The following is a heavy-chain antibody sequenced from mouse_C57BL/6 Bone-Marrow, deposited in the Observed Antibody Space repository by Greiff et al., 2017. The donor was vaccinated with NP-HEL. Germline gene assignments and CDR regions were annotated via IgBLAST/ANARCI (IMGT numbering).Heavy chain of an antibody. Sequence: QVQLKESGAELVKPGASVKLSCEASGYTFTEYTIHWVKQRSGQGLEWIGWVYPGSGSIKYNEKFKDKATLTADKSSSTVYMELSRLTSEDSAVYFCARHEGWLLFGSYFDYWGQGTTLTVSS. CDR3: ARHEGWLLFGSYFDY. CDR1: GYTFTEYT. CDR2: VYPGSGSI. D-gene: IGHD2-3*01. J-gene: IGHJ2*01. V-gene: IGHV1-62-2*01.